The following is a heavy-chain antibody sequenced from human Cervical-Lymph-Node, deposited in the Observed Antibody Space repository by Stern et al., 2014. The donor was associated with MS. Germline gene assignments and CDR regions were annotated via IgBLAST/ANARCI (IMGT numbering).Heavy chain of an antibody. V-gene: IGHV5-51*01. J-gene: IGHJ4*02. CDR1: GYSFTIYY. CDR3: ARHVQGFDY. CDR2: IYPYDSDT. Sequence: MQLVQSGAEVKKPGESLKISCKLSGYSFTIYYIAWVRQMPGKGLEWMGVIYPYDSDTTYGPSFQGQVTIPADKSITPAYLQWSSLRASDTAMYYCARHVQGFDYWGQGTLVTVSS.